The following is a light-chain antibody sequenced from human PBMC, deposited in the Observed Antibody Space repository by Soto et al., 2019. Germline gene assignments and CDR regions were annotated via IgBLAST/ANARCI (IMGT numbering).Light chain of an antibody. Sequence: DIQMAQSPSSVSASLGDRVTITCQASQAISKYLHWYHQRPGKAPILVIYDASNLEAGAPSRFSGGGSGTSFTLTISSLQPEDIGTYFCQQYNNLPYTFGQGTKLDIK. V-gene: IGKV1-33*01. CDR2: DAS. J-gene: IGKJ2*01. CDR3: QQYNNLPYT. CDR1: QAISKY.